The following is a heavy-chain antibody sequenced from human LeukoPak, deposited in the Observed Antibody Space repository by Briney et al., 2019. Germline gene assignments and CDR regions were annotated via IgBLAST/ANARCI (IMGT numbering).Heavy chain of an antibody. CDR1: GGSFSGYY. CDR2: INHSGST. Sequence: SETLSLTCAVYGGSFSGYYWSWIRQPPGKGLEWIGEINHSGSTNYNPSLKSRVTISVDTSKNQFSLKLSSMTAADTAVYYCARGVGYYGSGSRFNYYYYYMDVWGKGTTVTVSS. CDR3: ARGVGYYGSGSRFNYYYYYMDV. D-gene: IGHD3-10*01. J-gene: IGHJ6*03. V-gene: IGHV4-34*01.